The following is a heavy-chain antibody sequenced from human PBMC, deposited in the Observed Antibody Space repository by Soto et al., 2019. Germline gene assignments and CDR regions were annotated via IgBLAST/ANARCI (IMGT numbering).Heavy chain of an antibody. CDR2: INTGNANT. V-gene: IGHV1-3*04. CDR1: GYPFSSYD. Sequence: QVHLVQSGAEVRKPGASVKVSCKASGYPFSSYDIHWVRQAPGQRLEWMGWINTGNANTRYSRKFQGRVTITRDTSATTAYMELNSLRSEDTAVYYCAREAVAAAGTDNWLDPWGQGTLVTVSS. D-gene: IGHD6-13*01. CDR3: AREAVAAAGTDNWLDP. J-gene: IGHJ5*02.